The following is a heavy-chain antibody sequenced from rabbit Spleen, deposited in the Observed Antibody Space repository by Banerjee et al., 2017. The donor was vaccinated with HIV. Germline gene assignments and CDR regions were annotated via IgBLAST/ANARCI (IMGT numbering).Heavy chain of an antibody. J-gene: IGHJ4*01. D-gene: IGHD7-1*01. Sequence: EESGGDLVKPGASLILTCTASGFDFSNNAMCWVRQAPGKGLEWIGYIDPFFGTTYYASWVNGRFTISSHNAQNTLYLQLNSLTAADTAAYFCVRDQAGYAGYGPYYFSLWGPGTLVTVS. CDR1: GFDFSNNA. V-gene: IGHV1S47*01. CDR2: IDPFFGTT. CDR3: VRDQAGYAGYGPYYFSL.